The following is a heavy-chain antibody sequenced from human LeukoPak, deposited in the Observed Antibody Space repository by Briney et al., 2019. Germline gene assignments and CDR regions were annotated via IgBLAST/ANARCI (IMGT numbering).Heavy chain of an antibody. CDR1: GGSISDYY. CDR3: ARHRAVAGRFDY. V-gene: IGHV4-59*08. CDR2: IFSSGST. J-gene: IGHJ4*02. Sequence: SETLSLTCTVSGGSISDYYWSWIRQAPGKGLEWIGYIFSSGSTNYNASFKSRVTISVDTSKSQFSLKMNSVTAADTAVYYCARHRAVAGRFDYWGQGTLVTVSS. D-gene: IGHD6-19*01.